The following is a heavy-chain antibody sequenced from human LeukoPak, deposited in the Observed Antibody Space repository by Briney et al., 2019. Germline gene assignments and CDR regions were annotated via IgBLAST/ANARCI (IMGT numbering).Heavy chain of an antibody. Sequence: ASVKVSCKASGYTFTGYYMHWVRQAPGQGLEWMGWISAYNGNTNYAQKLQGRVTMTTDTSTSTAYMELRSLRSDDTAVYYCARAVSYYYYGMDVWGQGTTVTVSS. J-gene: IGHJ6*02. CDR1: GYTFTGYY. CDR2: ISAYNGNT. CDR3: ARAVSYYYYGMDV. V-gene: IGHV1-18*04.